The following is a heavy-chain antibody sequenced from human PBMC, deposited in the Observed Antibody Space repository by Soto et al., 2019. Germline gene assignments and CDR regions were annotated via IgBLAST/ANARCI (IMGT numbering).Heavy chain of an antibody. Sequence: ASVKVSCKAPGYTFTSYGISWVRQAPGQGLEWMGWISAYNGNTNYAQKFQGRVTITADKSTSTAYMELSSLRSEDTAVYYCASNYDSSGPFDYWGQGTLVTVSS. J-gene: IGHJ4*02. CDR2: ISAYNGNT. CDR1: GYTFTSYG. CDR3: ASNYDSSGPFDY. V-gene: IGHV1-18*01. D-gene: IGHD3-22*01.